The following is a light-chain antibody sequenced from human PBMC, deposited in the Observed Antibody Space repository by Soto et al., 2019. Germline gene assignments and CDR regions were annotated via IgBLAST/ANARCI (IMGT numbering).Light chain of an antibody. CDR1: QGIGDY. Sequence: DIQMTQSPSSLSASVGDRVTIACRASQGIGDYLAWYQQKPAKVPKLLIYAASTLQSGVPSRFNGSGSGTDFTLTISSLQPEDIATYYCQQYNSAPRFTFGPGTKVDIK. CDR3: QQYNSAPRFT. CDR2: AAS. J-gene: IGKJ3*01. V-gene: IGKV1-27*01.